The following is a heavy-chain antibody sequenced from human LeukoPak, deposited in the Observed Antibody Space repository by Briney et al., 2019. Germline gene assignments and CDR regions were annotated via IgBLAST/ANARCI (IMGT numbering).Heavy chain of an antibody. V-gene: IGHV1-8*03. Sequence: GASVKVSCKASGYTFTSYDINWVRQATGQGLEWMGWMNPNSGNTGYAQKFQGRVTITRNTSISTAYMELGSPRSEDTAVYYCARAAPLRSIFGVVAKSAFEIWGQGTMVTVSS. CDR1: GYTFTSYD. CDR3: ARAAPLRSIFGVVAKSAFEI. J-gene: IGHJ3*02. CDR2: MNPNSGNT. D-gene: IGHD3-3*01.